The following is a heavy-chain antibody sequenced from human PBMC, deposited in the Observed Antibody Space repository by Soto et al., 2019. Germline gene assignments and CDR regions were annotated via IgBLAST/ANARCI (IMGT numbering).Heavy chain of an antibody. V-gene: IGHV3-13*01. CDR2: IGTAGDT. CDR3: ARDTYYYDSSGYYYYGMDV. Sequence: GGSLRLSCAASGFTFSSYDMHWVRQATGKGLEWVSAIGTAGDTYYPGSVKGRFTISRENAKNSLYLQMSSLRAEDTAVYYCARDTYYYDSSGYYYYGMDVWGQGTTVTVSS. D-gene: IGHD3-22*01. J-gene: IGHJ6*02. CDR1: GFTFSSYD.